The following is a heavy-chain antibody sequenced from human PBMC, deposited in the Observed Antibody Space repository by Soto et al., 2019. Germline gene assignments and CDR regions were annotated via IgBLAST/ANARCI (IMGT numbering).Heavy chain of an antibody. J-gene: IGHJ6*02. CDR2: TYQSGSA. Sequence: TSETLSLTCTVSGGSISSGGYSWTWIRQSPGKGLEWIGYTYQSGSAYYNPSLKSRVTISVDRSKNQFSLNLTSVTAADTAVYYCARDYYGMDVWGQGTTVTVSS. V-gene: IGHV4-30-2*06. CDR1: GGSISSGGYS. CDR3: ARDYYGMDV.